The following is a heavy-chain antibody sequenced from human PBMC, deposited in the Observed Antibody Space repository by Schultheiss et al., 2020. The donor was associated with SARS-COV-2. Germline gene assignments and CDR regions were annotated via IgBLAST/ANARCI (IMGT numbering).Heavy chain of an antibody. Sequence: GGSLRLSCAASGFTFSSYGMHWVRQAPGKGLEWVAVISYDGSNKYYADSVKGRFTISRDNSKNTLYLQMNSLRAEDTAVYYCARDGAYSHAIFGVAHDYWGQGTLVTVSS. V-gene: IGHV3-30*03. J-gene: IGHJ4*02. CDR3: ARDGAYSHAIFGVAHDY. D-gene: IGHD3-3*01. CDR2: ISYDGSNK. CDR1: GFTFSSYG.